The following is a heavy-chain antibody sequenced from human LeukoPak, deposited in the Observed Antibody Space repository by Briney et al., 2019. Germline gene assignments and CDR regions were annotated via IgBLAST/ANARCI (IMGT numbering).Heavy chain of an antibody. V-gene: IGHV3-23*01. CDR3: ARGHSSGYYLKY. CDR1: GFTFSSYA. D-gene: IGHD3-22*01. J-gene: IGHJ4*02. Sequence: GGSLRLSCAASGFTFSSYAMSWVRQAPGKGLEWVSAISGSGGDTYYADSVKGRFTISRDNAKNSLYLQMNSLRAEDTAVYYCARGHSSGYYLKYWGQGTLVTVSS. CDR2: ISGSGGDT.